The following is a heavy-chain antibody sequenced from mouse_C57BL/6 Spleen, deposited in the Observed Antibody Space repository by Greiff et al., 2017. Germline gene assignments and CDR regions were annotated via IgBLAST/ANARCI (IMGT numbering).Heavy chain of an antibody. V-gene: IGHV3-8*01. J-gene: IGHJ1*03. Sequence: EVKLQESGPGLAKPSQTLSLTCSVTGYSITSDYWNWIRKFPGNKLEYMGYISYSGSTYYNPSLKSRISITRDTSKNQYYLQLNSVTTEDTATYYCARMATYYYGSQLGYFDVWGTGTTVTVSS. CDR1: GYSITSDY. CDR3: ARMATYYYGSQLGYFDV. D-gene: IGHD1-1*01. CDR2: ISYSGST.